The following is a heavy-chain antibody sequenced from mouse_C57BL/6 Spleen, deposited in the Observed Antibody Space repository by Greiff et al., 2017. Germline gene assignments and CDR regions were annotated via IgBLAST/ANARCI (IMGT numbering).Heavy chain of an antibody. Sequence: QLQQSGAELARPGASVKMSCKASGYTFTSYTMHWVKQRPGQGLEWIGYINPSSGYTKYNQKFKDKATLTADKSSSTAYMQLSSLTSEDSAVYYCARGDYGSYWYFDVWGTGTTVTVSS. CDR1: GYTFTSYT. D-gene: IGHD2-2*01. CDR2: INPSSGYT. J-gene: IGHJ1*03. CDR3: ARGDYGSYWYFDV. V-gene: IGHV1-4*01.